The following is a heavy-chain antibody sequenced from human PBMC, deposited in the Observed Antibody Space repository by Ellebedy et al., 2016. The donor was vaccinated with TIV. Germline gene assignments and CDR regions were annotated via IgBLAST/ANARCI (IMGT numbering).Heavy chain of an antibody. D-gene: IGHD6-19*01. Sequence: AASVKVSCKASGYTFTSYYMHWVRQAPGQGLEWMGIINPSGGSTSYAQKFPGRVTMTRDTSTTTVYMDLSSLRSEDTAVYYCARARSIGWLHTPDTWGQGTLVIVSS. V-gene: IGHV1-46*01. CDR1: GYTFTSYY. CDR2: INPSGGST. J-gene: IGHJ5*02. CDR3: ARARSIGWLHTPDT.